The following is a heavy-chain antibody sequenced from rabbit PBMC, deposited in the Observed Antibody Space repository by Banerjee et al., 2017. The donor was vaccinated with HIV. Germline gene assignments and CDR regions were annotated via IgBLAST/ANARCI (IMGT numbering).Heavy chain of an antibody. J-gene: IGHJ4*01. D-gene: IGHD4-2*01. CDR2: INTNSGSA. V-gene: IGHV1S40*01. Sequence: QSLQESGGGLFQPGGSLALTCKASGFSLSNNYVMCWVRQAPGKGLEWIGCINTNSGSAYYASWAKGRFTISKTSSTTVTLQMTRLTAADTATYFCARDYAGDGGDTIYFDLWGQGTLVTVS. CDR1: GFSLSNNYV. CDR3: ARDYAGDGGDTIYFDL.